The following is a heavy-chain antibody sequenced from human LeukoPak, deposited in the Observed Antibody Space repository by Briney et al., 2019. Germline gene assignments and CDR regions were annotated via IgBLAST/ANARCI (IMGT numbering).Heavy chain of an antibody. J-gene: IGHJ4*02. V-gene: IGHV3-53*01. CDR2: IYSGGIT. Sequence: GGSLRLSCAASGFPVSDNYLSWVRQAPGKGLEWVSVIYSGGITYYADSVKGRFTISRDNSKNTLYLQMNSLRPEDTAVYYCAREKTDYYDSNGHYYVFDYWGQGTLVTVSS. CDR1: GFPVSDNY. D-gene: IGHD3-22*01. CDR3: AREKTDYYDSNGHYYVFDY.